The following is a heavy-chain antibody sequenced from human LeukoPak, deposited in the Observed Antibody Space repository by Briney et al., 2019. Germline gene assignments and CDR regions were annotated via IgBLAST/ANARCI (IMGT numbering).Heavy chain of an antibody. Sequence: GASVKVSCKASGYTFTSYDITWVRQATGQGLEWMGWMNPNSGNTGYAQKFQGRVTMTRNTSISTAYMELSSLRSEDTAVYYCARSGYSYEIFDYWGQGTLVTVSS. CDR2: MNPNSGNT. D-gene: IGHD5-18*01. CDR3: ARSGYSYEIFDY. V-gene: IGHV1-8*01. J-gene: IGHJ4*02. CDR1: GYTFTSYD.